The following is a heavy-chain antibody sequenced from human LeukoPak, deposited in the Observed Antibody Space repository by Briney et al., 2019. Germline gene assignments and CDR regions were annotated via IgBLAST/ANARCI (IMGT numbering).Heavy chain of an antibody. CDR2: INAGNGNT. Sequence: ASVKVSCKASGYTFTSYAMHWVRQAPGQRLEWMGWINAGNGNTKYSQKFQGRVTITRDTSASTAYMELSSLRSEDTAVYYCARASLRFLEWSLPRRDYYYYGMDVWGQGTTVTVSS. D-gene: IGHD3-3*01. CDR3: ARASLRFLEWSLPRRDYYYYGMDV. V-gene: IGHV1-3*01. J-gene: IGHJ6*02. CDR1: GYTFTSYA.